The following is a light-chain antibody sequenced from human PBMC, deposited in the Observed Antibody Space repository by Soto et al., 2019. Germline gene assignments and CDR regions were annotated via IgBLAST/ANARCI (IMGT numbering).Light chain of an antibody. CDR2: DVS. CDR3: SSYTSSSTLGV. CDR1: SSDVGGYNY. V-gene: IGLV2-14*01. Sequence: HSALTQPASVSGSPGQSITISCTGTSSDVGGYNYVSWYQQNPGKAPKLMIYDVSNRPSGVSNRFSGSKSGNTASLTISGLQAEDEADYYCSSYTSSSTLGVFGGGTKLTVL. J-gene: IGLJ2*01.